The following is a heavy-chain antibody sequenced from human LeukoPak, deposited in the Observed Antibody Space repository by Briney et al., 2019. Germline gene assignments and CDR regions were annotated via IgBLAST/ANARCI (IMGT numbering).Heavy chain of an antibody. V-gene: IGHV3-48*01. CDR3: ARRYSSSWYSHYYFDY. J-gene: IGHJ4*02. D-gene: IGHD6-13*01. CDR1: GFTFSSYS. Sequence: GGSLRLSCAASGFTFSSYSINWVRQAPGKGLEWVSYISSSSTIYYADSVKGRFTISRDNAKNSLYLQMNSLRAEDTAVYYCARRYSSSWYSHYYFDYWGQGTLVTVSS. CDR2: ISSSSTI.